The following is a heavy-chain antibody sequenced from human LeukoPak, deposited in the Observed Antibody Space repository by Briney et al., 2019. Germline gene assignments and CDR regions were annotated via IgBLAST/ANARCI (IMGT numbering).Heavy chain of an antibody. CDR2: INPSGGST. Sequence: APVKVSCKASGYTFTSYYMHWVRQAPGQGLEWMGIINPSGGSTSCAQKFQGRVTMTRDMSTSTVYMELSSLRSEDTAVYYCARELVRHAFDIWGQGTMVTVSS. CDR1: GYTFTSYY. J-gene: IGHJ3*02. D-gene: IGHD6-13*01. V-gene: IGHV1-46*01. CDR3: ARELVRHAFDI.